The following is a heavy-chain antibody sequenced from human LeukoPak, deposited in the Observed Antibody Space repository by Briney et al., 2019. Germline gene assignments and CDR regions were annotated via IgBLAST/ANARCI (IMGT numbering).Heavy chain of an antibody. V-gene: IGHV3-7*01. D-gene: IGHD3-16*01. CDR1: GFTFNKHS. Sequence: GGSLRLSCIASGFTFNKHSMSWVRQAPVKGLEWVASIRPDGSTVFYVDSVKGRFTFSRDNAKNSLDLQMNSLRAEDTAVYYCARFGLPYSIDLWGQGTMVSVCS. J-gene: IGHJ6*02. CDR3: ARFGLPYSIDL. CDR2: IRPDGSTV.